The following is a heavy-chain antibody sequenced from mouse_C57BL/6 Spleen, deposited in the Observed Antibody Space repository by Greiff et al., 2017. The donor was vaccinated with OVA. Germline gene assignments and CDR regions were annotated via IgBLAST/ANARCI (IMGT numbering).Heavy chain of an antibody. D-gene: IGHD2-5*01. CDR2: IYPGDGDT. Sequence: LVESGPELVKPGASVKISCKASGYAFSSSWMNWVKQRPGKGLEWIGRIYPGDGDTNYNGKFKGKATLTADKSSSTAYMQLSSLTSEDSAVYFCARSYSNFPYAMDYWGQGTSVTVSS. V-gene: IGHV1-82*01. CDR3: ARSYSNFPYAMDY. J-gene: IGHJ4*01. CDR1: GYAFSSSW.